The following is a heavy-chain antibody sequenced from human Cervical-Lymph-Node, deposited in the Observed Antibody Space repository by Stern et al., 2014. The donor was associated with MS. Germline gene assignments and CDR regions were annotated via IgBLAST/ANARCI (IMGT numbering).Heavy chain of an antibody. J-gene: IGHJ4*02. CDR3: AHSRVKYCRGGTCYSSLFDY. D-gene: IGHD2-15*01. CDR2: IYLDDDK. CDR1: GFSVATAGVG. V-gene: IGHV2-5*02. Sequence: QVTLKESGPTLVKPTQTVTLTCTLSGFSVATAGVGVGWIRQPPGTALEWLALIYLDDDKLYSPSLKNRLTIIKDTSKNQVVLTMTNVDPVDTATYYCAHSRVKYCRGGTCYSSLFDYWGQGTLVTVSS.